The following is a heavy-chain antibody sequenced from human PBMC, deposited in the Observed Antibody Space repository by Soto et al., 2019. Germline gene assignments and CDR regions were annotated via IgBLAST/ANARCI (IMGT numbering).Heavy chain of an antibody. J-gene: IGHJ6*02. Sequence: SETLSLTCAVSGGSISSSNWWSWVRQPPGKGLEWIGEIYHSGRTNYNPSLKSRVTISVDKSKNQFSLKLSSVTAADTAVYYCAGWWSGYFESGYYYYGVDVWGQGTTVTVSS. V-gene: IGHV4-4*02. D-gene: IGHD3-3*01. CDR1: GGSISSSNW. CDR3: AGWWSGYFESGYYYYGVDV. CDR2: IYHSGRT.